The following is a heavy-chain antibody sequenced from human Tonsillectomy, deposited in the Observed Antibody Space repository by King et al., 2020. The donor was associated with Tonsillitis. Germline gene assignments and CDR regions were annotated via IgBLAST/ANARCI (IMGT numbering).Heavy chain of an antibody. CDR1: GYTFTGYY. D-gene: IGHD1-1*01. Sequence: VQLVESGAAVKKPGASVKVSCTASGYTFTGYYMHWVRQAPGQGLEWKGWINPNSGGTNYAQKLQGRVTMTRDTSISTAYMELSRLRSDDTAVYYCAIDRTGTTGGSDYWGQGTLVTVSS. J-gene: IGHJ4*02. CDR3: AIDRTGTTGGSDY. CDR2: INPNSGGT. V-gene: IGHV1-2*02.